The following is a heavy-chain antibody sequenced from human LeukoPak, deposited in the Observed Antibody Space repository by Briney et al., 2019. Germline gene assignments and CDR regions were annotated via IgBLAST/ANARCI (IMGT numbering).Heavy chain of an antibody. J-gene: IGHJ3*02. D-gene: IGHD3-22*01. CDR3: ATTPTTIYDSSGYGAFDI. CDR2: INPSGGST. CDR1: GYTFTSYY. V-gene: IGHV1-46*01. Sequence: GASVKVSCKASGYTFTSYYMHWVRQAPGQGLEWMGIINPSGGSTSYAQKFQGRVTMTRDTSTSTVYMELSSLRSEDTAVYYCATTPTTIYDSSGYGAFDIWCQGTMVTVSS.